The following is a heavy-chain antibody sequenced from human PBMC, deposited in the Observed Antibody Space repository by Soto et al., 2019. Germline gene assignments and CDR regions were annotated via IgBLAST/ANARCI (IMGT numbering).Heavy chain of an antibody. CDR1: GYTFTSYG. V-gene: IGHV1-18*04. CDR2: ISGYGHT. CDR3: ARHAQLGS. D-gene: IGHD6-13*01. J-gene: IGHJ5*01. Sequence: ASVKVSCKASGYTFTSYGIGWVRQAPGQGLEWMGWISGYGHTNYAQKLQGRVTMTTDSSTSTVYMELRSLRSDDTAVYYCARHAQLGSWGQRSXVTVSS.